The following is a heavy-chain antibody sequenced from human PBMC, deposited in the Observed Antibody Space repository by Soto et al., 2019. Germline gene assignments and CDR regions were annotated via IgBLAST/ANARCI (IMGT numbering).Heavy chain of an antibody. CDR3: ARGYSGLPITPPLYYFDY. D-gene: IGHD2-15*01. CDR2: IIPILGIA. V-gene: IGHV1-69*02. CDR1: GGTFSSYT. Sequence: QVQLVQSGAEVKKPGSSVKVSCKASGGTFSSYTISWVRQAPGQGLEWMGRIIPILGIANYAQKFQGRVTITADKSTSTAYMELSSLRSEDTAVYYCARGYSGLPITPPLYYFDYWGQGTLVTVSS. J-gene: IGHJ4*02.